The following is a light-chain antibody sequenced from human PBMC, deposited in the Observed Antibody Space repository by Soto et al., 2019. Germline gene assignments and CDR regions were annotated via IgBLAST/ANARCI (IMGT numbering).Light chain of an antibody. V-gene: IGKV3D-15*01. J-gene: IGKJ1*01. CDR2: GAS. Sequence: EIVLTQSPGTLSLSPGERATFSCRASQSVSSSYIAWCQQKRGQAPRRLIYGASIRATGIPDRFSGSGSGTEFTLTISGLQSDDFAVYYCQQFNNWPPWTFGQGTKVDIK. CDR1: QSVSSSY. CDR3: QQFNNWPPWT.